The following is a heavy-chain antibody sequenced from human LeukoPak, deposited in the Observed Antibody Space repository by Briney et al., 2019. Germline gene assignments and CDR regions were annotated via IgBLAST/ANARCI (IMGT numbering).Heavy chain of an antibody. CDR3: ARDPAKYDYVWGSYRPSRMDY. J-gene: IGHJ4*02. CDR2: ISAYNGNT. D-gene: IGHD3-16*02. V-gene: IGHV1-18*01. CDR1: GYTFTSYG. Sequence: ASVKVSCKASGYTFTSYGISWVRQAPGQGLEWMGWISAYNGNTNYAQKLQGRVTMTTDTSTSTAYMELRSLRSDDTAVYYCARDPAKYDYVWGSYRPSRMDYWGQGTLVTVSS.